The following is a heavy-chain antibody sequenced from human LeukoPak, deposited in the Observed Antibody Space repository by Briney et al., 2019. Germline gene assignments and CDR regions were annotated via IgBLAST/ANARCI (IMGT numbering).Heavy chain of an antibody. CDR3: ARWDVGSGWYKENYFDY. Sequence: ASVTVSFKGSGYTFTKYDIHWVRQAPGQGRAGMGWMNPNSGNTGYAQKFQGRGTMTRNTSISTAYMELSSLRSEDTAVYYCARWDVGSGWYKENYFDYWGQGTLVTVSS. J-gene: IGHJ4*02. V-gene: IGHV1-8*01. CDR1: GYTFTKYD. CDR2: MNPNSGNT. D-gene: IGHD6-19*01.